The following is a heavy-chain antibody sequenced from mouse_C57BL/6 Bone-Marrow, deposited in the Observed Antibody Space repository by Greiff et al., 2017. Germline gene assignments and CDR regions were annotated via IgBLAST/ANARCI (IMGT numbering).Heavy chain of an antibody. CDR1: GYSFTDYN. Sequence: VHVKQSGPELVTPGASVKISCKASGYSFTDYNMNWVKQSNGKSLEWIGVINPNYGTTSYNQKFKGKATLTVDQSSSTAYMQLNSLTSEDSAVYYCARGYDYDYAMDYWGQGTSVTVSS. CDR2: INPNYGTT. CDR3: ARGYDYDYAMDY. V-gene: IGHV1-39*01. J-gene: IGHJ4*01. D-gene: IGHD2-4*01.